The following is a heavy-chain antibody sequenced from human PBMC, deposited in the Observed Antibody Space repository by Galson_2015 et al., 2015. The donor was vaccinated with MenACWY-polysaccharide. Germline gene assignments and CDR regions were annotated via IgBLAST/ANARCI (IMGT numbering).Heavy chain of an antibody. CDR2: ISDDGTYK. CDR1: GFTFSSYG. J-gene: IGHJ5*02. CDR3: ATGPAGHGGHDH. D-gene: IGHD5-24*01. V-gene: IGHV3-30*03. Sequence: SLRLSCAASGFTFSSYGMHWVRQAPGKGLDWVAVISDDGTYKYYADSVKGRFTISRDNSKNTLFLQMNSLRAEDTAVYYCATGPAGHGGHDHWGQGTLVTVSS.